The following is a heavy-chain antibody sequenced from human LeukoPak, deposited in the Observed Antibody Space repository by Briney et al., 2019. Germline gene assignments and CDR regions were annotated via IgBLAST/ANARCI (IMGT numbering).Heavy chain of an antibody. D-gene: IGHD3-10*01. Sequence: EASVKVSCKASGYTFTSYDIYLVRQATGQGLEWMGWMNPNSGNTGYAQKFQGRVTMTRNTSISTAYMELSSLRSEDTAVYYCARDSTFVLWFGEYWGQGTLVTVSS. V-gene: IGHV1-8*01. CDR3: ARDSTFVLWFGEY. CDR1: GYTFTSYD. J-gene: IGHJ4*02. CDR2: MNPNSGNT.